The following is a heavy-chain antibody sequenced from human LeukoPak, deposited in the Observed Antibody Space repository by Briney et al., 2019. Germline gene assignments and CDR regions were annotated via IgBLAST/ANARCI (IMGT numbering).Heavy chain of an antibody. CDR2: IGGNT. CDR1: GDSIRNGGHY. J-gene: IGHJ4*02. D-gene: IGHD2-8*02. V-gene: IGHV4-31*03. Sequence: PSQTLSLTCNVSGDSIRNGGHYWSWIRQLPGKGLEWIGNIGGNTFYNPSLKSRVTLSIDTSKNQFSLKLNSVTAADTAVHYCARVKGLVCFDSWGQGTQVTVSS. CDR3: ARVKGLVCFDS.